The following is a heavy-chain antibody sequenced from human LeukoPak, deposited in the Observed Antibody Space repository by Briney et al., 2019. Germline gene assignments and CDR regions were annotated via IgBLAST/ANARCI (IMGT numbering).Heavy chain of an antibody. CDR2: IKQDGSKK. V-gene: IGHV3-7*01. D-gene: IGHD6-25*01. CDR1: GFTFSRYF. Sequence: GGSLRLSCAASGFTFSRYFMNWVRQAPGKGLEGVANIKQDGSKKSYVDSVKGRFTISRDNAKNSLYLQMNSLRADESGVYYCARQPAAADVDYWGQGTLVTVSS. J-gene: IGHJ4*02. CDR3: ARQPAAADVDY.